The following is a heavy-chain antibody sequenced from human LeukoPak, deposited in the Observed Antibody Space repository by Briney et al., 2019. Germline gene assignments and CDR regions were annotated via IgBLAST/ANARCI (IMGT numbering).Heavy chain of an antibody. CDR1: GYDFTNYW. D-gene: IGHD1-26*01. CDR2: IYPDDSDT. J-gene: IGHJ3*01. Sequence: GESLKISCKGSGYDFTNYWIGWVRQMPGKGLELMGIIYPDDSDTIYRPPFQGQVNISDDKSINTAYLQWSSLKASDTAMYYCARRVGGVDAFDLWGQGTMVTVSS. V-gene: IGHV5-51*01. CDR3: ARRVGGVDAFDL.